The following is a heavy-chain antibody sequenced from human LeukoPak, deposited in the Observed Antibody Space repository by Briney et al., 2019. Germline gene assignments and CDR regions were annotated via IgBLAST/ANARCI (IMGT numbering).Heavy chain of an antibody. Sequence: PSEALSLTCAVCGGSFRGYYWSWLRQPPGKGLEWLGEINHSGSTSYNPSLKGRVTISVDTSKKHLSLKLSSVTAADTAVYYCGRVTVSYSSSHPLDYWGQGTLVTVSS. D-gene: IGHD6-13*01. V-gene: IGHV4-34*01. J-gene: IGHJ4*02. CDR2: INHSGST. CDR3: GRVTVSYSSSHPLDY. CDR1: GGSFRGYY.